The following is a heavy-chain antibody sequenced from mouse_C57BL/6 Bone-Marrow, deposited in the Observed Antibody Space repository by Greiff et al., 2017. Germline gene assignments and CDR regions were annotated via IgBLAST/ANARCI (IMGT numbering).Heavy chain of an antibody. D-gene: IGHD1-1*01. J-gene: IGHJ2*01. V-gene: IGHV1-55*01. CDR1: GYTFTSYW. Sequence: QVQLQQPGAELVKPGASVKMSCKASGYTFTSYWITWVKQRPGQGLEWIGDIYPGSGSTNYNEKFKSKATLTVDTSSSPAYMQLRSLTSEDSAVYYCARTILRLDYWGQGTTLTVSS. CDR2: IYPGSGST. CDR3: ARTILRLDY.